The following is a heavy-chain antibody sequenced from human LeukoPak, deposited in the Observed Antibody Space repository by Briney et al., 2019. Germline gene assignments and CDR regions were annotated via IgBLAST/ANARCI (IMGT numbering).Heavy chain of an antibody. J-gene: IGHJ5*02. V-gene: IGHV4-39*01. Sequence: LSETLSLTCSVSGGSISDSNYYWGWIRQPPGRGLGWIANIYYSGSAYYSPSLKSRVTVSVDTSKNQFSLKLNSVTAADTAVYYCARQSTIAAARIDPWGQGTLVTVSS. CDR1: GGSISDSNYY. CDR2: IYYSGSA. D-gene: IGHD6-25*01. CDR3: ARQSTIAAARIDP.